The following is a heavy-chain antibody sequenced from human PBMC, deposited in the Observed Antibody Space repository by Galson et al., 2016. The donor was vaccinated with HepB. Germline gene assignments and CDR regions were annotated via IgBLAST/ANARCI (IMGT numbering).Heavy chain of an antibody. CDR2: INHSGST. CDR1: GGSFSGYY. CDR3: ARVARSKYYYGSGSYRNWFDP. Sequence: ETLSLTCAVYGGSFSGYYWSWIRQPPGKGLEWIGEINHSGSTNYNPSLKSRVAISVDTSKNQFSLKLSSVTAADTAVYYCARVARSKYYYGSGSYRNWFDPWGQGTLVTVSS. D-gene: IGHD3-10*01. J-gene: IGHJ5*02. V-gene: IGHV4-34*01.